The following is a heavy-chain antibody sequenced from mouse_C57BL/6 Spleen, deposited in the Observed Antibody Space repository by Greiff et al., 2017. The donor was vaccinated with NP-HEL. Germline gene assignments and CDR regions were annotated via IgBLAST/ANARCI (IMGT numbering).Heavy chain of an antibody. Sequence: QVQLQQPGTELVKPGASVKLSCKASGYTFTSYWMHWVKQRPGQGLAWIGNINPSNGGTNYNEKFKSKATLTVDKSSSTAYMQLSSLTSEDSAVYYCARWGYYGSSLYYYAMDYWGQGTSVTVSS. CDR3: ARWGYYGSSLYYYAMDY. J-gene: IGHJ4*01. CDR1: GYTFTSYW. V-gene: IGHV1-53*01. CDR2: INPSNGGT. D-gene: IGHD1-1*01.